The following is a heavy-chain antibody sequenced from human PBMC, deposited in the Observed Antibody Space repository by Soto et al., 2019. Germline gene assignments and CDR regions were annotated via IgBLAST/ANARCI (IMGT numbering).Heavy chain of an antibody. Sequence: GGSLRLSCADSGFTFSSYSMVWVRQAQEKGLEWVSSIGGSSSHIYYADSLKGRFTISRDNAKNSLYLQMNSLRVDDTAVYYCARTNGAYSNYFDYWGQGTLVTVSS. D-gene: IGHD2-8*01. CDR3: ARTNGAYSNYFDY. CDR2: IGGSSSHI. J-gene: IGHJ4*02. CDR1: GFTFSSYS. V-gene: IGHV3-21*01.